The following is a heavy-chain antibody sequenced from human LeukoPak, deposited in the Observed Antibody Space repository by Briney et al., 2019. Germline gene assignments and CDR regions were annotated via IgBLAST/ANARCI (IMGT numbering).Heavy chain of an antibody. J-gene: IGHJ4*02. V-gene: IGHV3-23*01. CDR2: VTDSGDST. CDR1: GFTFSSYA. D-gene: IGHD6-6*01. CDR3: AKGSAAARPYYFDY. Sequence: GGSLRLSCAASGFTFSSYAMSWVRQTPGKGLEWVSAVTDSGDSTYSADSVKGRFTISRDNSKNTLYLQMNSLRAEDTAVYFCAKGSAAARPYYFDYWGQGTLVTVPS.